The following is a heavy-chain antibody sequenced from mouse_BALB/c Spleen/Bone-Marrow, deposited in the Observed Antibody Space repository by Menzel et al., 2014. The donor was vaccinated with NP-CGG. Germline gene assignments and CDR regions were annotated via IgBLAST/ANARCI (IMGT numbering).Heavy chain of an antibody. D-gene: IGHD2-14*01. V-gene: IGHV1-9*01. J-gene: IGHJ2*01. CDR3: GRTKYRYGGYFDY. CDR2: ILPGSGST. CDR1: GYTFSSYW. Sequence: VQLQGSGTELMKPGASMKISCKATGYTFSSYWIEGVKQRPGHGLEWIGEILPGSGSTNYNEKFKGKATFTADTSSKTAYKQLSSLTSEDSAVYYCGRTKYRYGGYFDYWGQGSTLTGSS.